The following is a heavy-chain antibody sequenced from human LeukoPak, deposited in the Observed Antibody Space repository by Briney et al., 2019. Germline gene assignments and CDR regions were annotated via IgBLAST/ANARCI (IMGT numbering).Heavy chain of an antibody. Sequence: KPSETLSLTCAAYGSSLSGYCWSWIRQPPGKGLEWIGEINHSGSTNTNPSLKSRVTTSVDTSKNQFSLKLSCVTAADTAVYYCASSRTRRSNLGYYYYYYMDVWGKGTTVTVSS. V-gene: IGHV4-34*01. CDR3: ASSRTRRSNLGYYYYYYMDV. CDR1: GSSLSGYC. D-gene: IGHD4-11*01. J-gene: IGHJ6*03. CDR2: INHSGST.